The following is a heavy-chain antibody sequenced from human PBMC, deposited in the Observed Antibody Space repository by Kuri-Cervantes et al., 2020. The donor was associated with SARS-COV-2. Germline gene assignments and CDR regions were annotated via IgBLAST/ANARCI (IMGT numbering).Heavy chain of an antibody. V-gene: IGHV4-34*01. CDR3: ARGREGVVPATILGLGYFLYFSMDV. D-gene: IGHD2-2*01. CDR1: GGSFSGYY. CDR2: INHSGST. J-gene: IGHJ6*03. Sequence: LRLSCAVFGGSFSGYYWSWIRQSPGKGLEWIGKINHSGSTNYNPSLSSRVTISVDMSKNQFSLRLSSVTAADTAMYYCARGREGVVPATILGLGYFLYFSMDVWGEGTSVTVSS.